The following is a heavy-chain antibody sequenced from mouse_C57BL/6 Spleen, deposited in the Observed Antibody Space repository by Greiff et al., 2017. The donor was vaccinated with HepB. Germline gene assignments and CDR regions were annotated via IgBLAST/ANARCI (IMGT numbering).Heavy chain of an antibody. V-gene: IGHV1-59*01. CDR2: IDPSDSYT. J-gene: IGHJ3*01. Sequence: QVQLQQPGAELVRPGTSVKLSCKASGYTFTSYWMHWVKQRPGQGLEWIGVIDPSDSYTNYNQKFKGKATLTVDTSSSTAYMQLSSLTSEDSAVYYCARKGDDYDLFAYWGQGTLVTVSA. D-gene: IGHD2-4*01. CDR3: ARKGDDYDLFAY. CDR1: GYTFTSYW.